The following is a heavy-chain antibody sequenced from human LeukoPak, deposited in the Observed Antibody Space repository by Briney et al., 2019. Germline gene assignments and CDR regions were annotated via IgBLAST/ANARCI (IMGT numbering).Heavy chain of an antibody. V-gene: IGHV5-51*01. J-gene: IGHJ6*02. Sequence: GKSLKISCKGSGYRFTSYWIGWVRPMPGKGLEWMGIIYPGDSDTRYSPSFQGQVTISADKSISTAYLQWSSLKASDTAMYYCARLAAAGTRWGYYYGMDVWGQGTTVTVSS. CDR2: IYPGDSDT. CDR3: ARLAAAGTRWGYYYGMDV. D-gene: IGHD6-13*01. CDR1: GYRFTSYW.